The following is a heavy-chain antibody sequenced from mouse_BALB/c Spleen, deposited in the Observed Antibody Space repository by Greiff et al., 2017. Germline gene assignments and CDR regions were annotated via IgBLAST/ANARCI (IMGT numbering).Heavy chain of an antibody. J-gene: IGHJ4*01. D-gene: IGHD3-1*01. Sequence: EVHLVESGGGLVQPGGSLKLSCAASGFTFSSYTMSWVRQTPEKRLEWVAYISNGGGSTYYPDTVKGRFTISRDNAKNTLYLQMSSLKSEDTAMYYCARHSGYYAMDYWGQGTSVTVSA. CDR2: ISNGGGST. CDR3: ARHSGYYAMDY. V-gene: IGHV5-12-2*01. CDR1: GFTFSSYT.